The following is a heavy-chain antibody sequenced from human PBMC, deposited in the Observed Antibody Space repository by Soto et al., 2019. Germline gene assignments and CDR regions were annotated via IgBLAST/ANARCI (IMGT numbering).Heavy chain of an antibody. CDR2: INHSGST. CDR1: GGSFSGYY. CDR3: ARARRGGLERQKRWYFDL. V-gene: IGHV4-34*01. J-gene: IGHJ2*01. Sequence: QVQLQQWGAGLLKPSETLSLTCAVYGGSFSGYYWSWIRQPPGKGLEWIGEINHSGSTNYNPSLKRRVTISVDTTKNQINMKLSSVSAADTTVYYCARARRGGLERQKRWYFDLWCRVTLITVSS. D-gene: IGHD1-1*01.